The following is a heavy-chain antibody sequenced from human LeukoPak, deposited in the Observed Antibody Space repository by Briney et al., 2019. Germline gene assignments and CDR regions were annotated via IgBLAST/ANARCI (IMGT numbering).Heavy chain of an antibody. D-gene: IGHD2-21*01. V-gene: IGHV1-2*02. CDR1: AYSFTDYY. Sequence: ASVKVSCKASAYSFTDYYIHWVRQAPGQGLEWMGWINPYSGDTNSAQKFQGGVTMTRDTPITTAYMELRRLRSDDTAVYYCARNSPYYSYMDVWGKGTTVTVSS. CDR3: ARNSPYYSYMDV. J-gene: IGHJ6*03. CDR2: INPYSGDT.